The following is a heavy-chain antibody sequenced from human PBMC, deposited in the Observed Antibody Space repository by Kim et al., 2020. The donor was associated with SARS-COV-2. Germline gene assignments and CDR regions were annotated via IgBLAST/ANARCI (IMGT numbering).Heavy chain of an antibody. J-gene: IGHJ4*02. D-gene: IGHD6-6*01. Sequence: YADSVKGRFTISRDNAKNSLYLQMNSLRAEDTAVYYCARDRFSSSSSLVYWGQGTLVTVSS. V-gene: IGHV3-21*01. CDR3: ARDRFSSSSSLVY.